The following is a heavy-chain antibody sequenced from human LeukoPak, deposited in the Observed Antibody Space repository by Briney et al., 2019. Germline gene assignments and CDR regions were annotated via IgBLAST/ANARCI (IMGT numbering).Heavy chain of an antibody. CDR3: AKLKYPLFDY. CDR1: GGSISSSSYY. Sequence: SETLSLTCTVSGGSISSSSYYWGWIRQPPGKGLEWIGEIYHSGSTNYNPSLKSRVTISVDKSKNQFSLKLSSVTAADTAVYYCAKLKYPLFDYWGQGTLVTVSS. V-gene: IGHV4-39*07. CDR2: IYHSGST. D-gene: IGHD1-7*01. J-gene: IGHJ4*02.